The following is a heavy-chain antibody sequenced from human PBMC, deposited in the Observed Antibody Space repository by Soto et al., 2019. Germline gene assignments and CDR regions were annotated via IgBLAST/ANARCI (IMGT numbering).Heavy chain of an antibody. CDR3: AHAYGGRSLY. CDR1: GFSLPTDRVG. CDR2: IYWDDTK. Sequence: QITLKESGPTLVKPTQPLTLTCTFSGFSLPTDRVGVGWIRQPPGKALEWLAVIYWDDTKTYRPSLKSRLTITKDTSKNQVALTMTDMDPVDTATYYCAHAYGGRSLYWCQGTLVTVSS. J-gene: IGHJ4*02. D-gene: IGHD1-26*01. V-gene: IGHV2-5*02.